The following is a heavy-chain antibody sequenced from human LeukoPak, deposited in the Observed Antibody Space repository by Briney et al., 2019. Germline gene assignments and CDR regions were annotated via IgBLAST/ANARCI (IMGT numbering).Heavy chain of an antibody. D-gene: IGHD3-9*01. CDR1: GFTFSNAW. V-gene: IGHV3-15*01. CDR2: IKSKTDGGTT. Sequence: GRSLRLSCAASGFTFSNAWMSWVRQAPGKGLEWVGRIKSKTDGGTTDYAAPVKGRFTISRDDSKNTLYLQMNSLKTEDTAVYYCTTVLLRGYYYMDVWGKGTTVTVSS. CDR3: TTVLLRGYYYMDV. J-gene: IGHJ6*03.